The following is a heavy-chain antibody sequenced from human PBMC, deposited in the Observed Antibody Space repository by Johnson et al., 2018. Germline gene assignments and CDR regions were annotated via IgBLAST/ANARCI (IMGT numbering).Heavy chain of an antibody. CDR1: GGSISSSY. Sequence: QVQLQESGPGLVKPSETLSLTCTVSGGSISSSYWSWIRQPPGKGLEWIGYVSHSGSTHYNPSLESRVTISVDTSKNQFSLRLSSVPAADTAVYYCARHYCDSCGTYFQYWGQGTLVTVSS. J-gene: IGHJ1*01. V-gene: IGHV4-59*01. CDR2: VSHSGST. D-gene: IGHD3-22*01. CDR3: ARHYCDSCGTYFQY.